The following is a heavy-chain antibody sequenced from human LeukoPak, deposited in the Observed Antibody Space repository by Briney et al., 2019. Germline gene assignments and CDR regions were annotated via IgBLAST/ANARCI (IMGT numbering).Heavy chain of an antibody. CDR1: GFTFSSYA. V-gene: IGHV3-23*01. D-gene: IGHD6-19*01. J-gene: IGHJ4*02. CDR3: AKAGRSGWQRFDY. CDR2: ISGSGGST. Sequence: GGSLRLSCAASGFTFSSYAMSWVRQAPGKGLEWVSAISGSGGSTYYADSVEGRFTISRDNSKNTLYLQMNSLRAEDTAVYYCAKAGRSGWQRFDYWGQGTLVTVSS.